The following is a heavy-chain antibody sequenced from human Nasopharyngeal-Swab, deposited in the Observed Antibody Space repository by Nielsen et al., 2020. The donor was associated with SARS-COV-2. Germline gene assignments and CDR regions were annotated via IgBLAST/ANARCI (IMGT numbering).Heavy chain of an antibody. Sequence: REALGKGLEWIGYIYYSGSTNYNPSLKSRVTISVDTSKNQFSLKLSSVTAADTAVYYCARGRGVAARRDYYYYGMDVWGQGTTVTVSS. J-gene: IGHJ6*02. D-gene: IGHD6-6*01. CDR2: IYYSGST. V-gene: IGHV4-59*01. CDR3: ARGRGVAARRDYYYYGMDV.